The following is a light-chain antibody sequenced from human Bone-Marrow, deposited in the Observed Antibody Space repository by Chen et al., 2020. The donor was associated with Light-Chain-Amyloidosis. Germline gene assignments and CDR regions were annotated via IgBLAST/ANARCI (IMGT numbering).Light chain of an antibody. J-gene: IGLJ2*01. Sequence: FELTQPPSVSVSSGQTARITRPGDDLPTKYAYWYQQKPGQAPVLVIHRDTERPSGISERFSGSSSGTTDTLTISVFQAEDEADYHCQSAYSSGTYEVIFGGGTKLTVL. CDR1: DLPTKY. CDR3: QSAYSSGTYEVI. V-gene: IGLV3-25*03. CDR2: RDT.